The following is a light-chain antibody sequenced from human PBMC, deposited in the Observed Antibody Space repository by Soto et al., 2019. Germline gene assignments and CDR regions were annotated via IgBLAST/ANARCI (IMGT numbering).Light chain of an antibody. CDR1: QSISSW. CDR3: KQYNSYPWT. Sequence: DIQMTQSPSTLSASVGDRVTITCRASQSISSWLAWYQQKPGKAHKLLIYKASSLESGVPSRFSGSGSGTEFTLTIRSLQPDDFATYYCKQYNSYPWTFGQGTKVDIK. V-gene: IGKV1-5*03. CDR2: KAS. J-gene: IGKJ1*01.